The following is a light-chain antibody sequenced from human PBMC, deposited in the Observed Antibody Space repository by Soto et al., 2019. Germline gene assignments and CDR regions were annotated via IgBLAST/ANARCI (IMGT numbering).Light chain of an antibody. J-gene: IGKJ1*01. Sequence: EIVLRQSPATLSLSPGERATLSCRASQAVGNYLAWFQKKPGQAPRLLISDAFNRAPGIPARFSGSGSGTDVTLTIISLEAEDFAVYYCQQRRFRQTFGQGTRLEV. CDR2: DAF. V-gene: IGKV3-11*01. CDR3: QQRRFRQT. CDR1: QAVGNY.